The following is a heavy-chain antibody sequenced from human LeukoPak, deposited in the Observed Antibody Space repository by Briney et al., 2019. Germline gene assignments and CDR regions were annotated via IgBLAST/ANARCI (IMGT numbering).Heavy chain of an antibody. CDR3: AKGFDGSGSYSITYYYYMDV. V-gene: IGHV3-23*01. Sequence: GGSLRLSCAASGFTFSSYGMSWVRQAPGKGLEWVSAISGSGGSTYYADSVKGRFTISRDNSKNTLYLQMNSLRAEDTAVYYCAKGFDGSGSYSITYYYYMDVWGKGTTVTIS. CDR2: ISGSGGST. D-gene: IGHD3-10*01. J-gene: IGHJ6*03. CDR1: GFTFSSYG.